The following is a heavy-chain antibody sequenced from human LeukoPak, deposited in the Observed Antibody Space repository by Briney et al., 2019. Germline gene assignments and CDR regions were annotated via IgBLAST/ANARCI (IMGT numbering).Heavy chain of an antibody. CDR2: ISSSSSYI. J-gene: IGHJ6*02. Sequence: GGSLRLSCAASGFTFSSYSMNWVRQAPGKGLEWVSSISSSSSYIYYTDSVKGRFTISRDNAKNSLYLQMNSLRAEDTAVYYCAREQLLQPNYGMDVWGQGTTVTVSS. V-gene: IGHV3-21*01. D-gene: IGHD2-2*01. CDR3: AREQLLQPNYGMDV. CDR1: GFTFSSYS.